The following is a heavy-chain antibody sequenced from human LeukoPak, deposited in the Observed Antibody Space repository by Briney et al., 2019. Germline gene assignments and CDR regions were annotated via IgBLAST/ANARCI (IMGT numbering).Heavy chain of an antibody. CDR2: INPNSGGT. CDR1: GYTFTDYY. D-gene: IGHD5-24*01. Sequence: GASVKVSCKASGYTFTDYYMHWVRQAPGQGLEWMGWINPNSGGTNYAQKFQGRVTMTRDTSISTAYMELSRLRSDDTAVYYCARGGDGYNSPDFDYWGQGTLVTVSS. V-gene: IGHV1-2*02. J-gene: IGHJ4*02. CDR3: ARGGDGYNSPDFDY.